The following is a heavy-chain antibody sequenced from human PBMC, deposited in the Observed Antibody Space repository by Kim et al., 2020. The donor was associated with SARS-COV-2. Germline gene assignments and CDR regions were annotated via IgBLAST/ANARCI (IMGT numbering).Heavy chain of an antibody. V-gene: IGHV4-39*01. J-gene: IGHJ2*01. CDR2: IYYSGST. Sequence: SETLSLTCTVSGGSISSSSYYWGWIRQPPGKGLEWIGSIYYSGSTYYNPSLKSRVTISVDTSKNQFSLKLSSVTAADTAVYYCARHGGYCGGDCYSEPDWYFDLWGRGTLVTVSS. CDR3: ARHGGYCGGDCYSEPDWYFDL. D-gene: IGHD2-21*02. CDR1: GGSISSSSYY.